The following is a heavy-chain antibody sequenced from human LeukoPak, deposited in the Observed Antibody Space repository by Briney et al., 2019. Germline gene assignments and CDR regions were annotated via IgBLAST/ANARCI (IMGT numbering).Heavy chain of an antibody. CDR1: GGSISSYY. CDR3: ARGDFYDSSGYPTM. D-gene: IGHD3-22*01. Sequence: PSETLSLTCTVSGGSISSYYWSWIRQPPGKGLEWIGYIYYSGSTNYNPSLKSRVTISVDTSKNQFSLKLSSVTAADTAVYYCARGDFYDSSGYPTMWGQGTLVTVSS. V-gene: IGHV4-59*12. CDR2: IYYSGST. J-gene: IGHJ4*02.